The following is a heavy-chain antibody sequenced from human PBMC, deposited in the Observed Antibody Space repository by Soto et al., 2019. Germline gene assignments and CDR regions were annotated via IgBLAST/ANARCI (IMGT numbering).Heavy chain of an antibody. CDR3: ATFPAAADSMDV. CDR2: INYSGST. V-gene: IGHV4-34*01. CDR1: GGSFSGYY. Sequence: QVQLQQWGAGLLKPSETLSLTCAVYGGSFSGYYWSWIRQPPGKGLEWIGEINYSGSTNYNPSLKSRVTISIDTSKNQFSLKLSSVTAADTAVYYCATFPAAADSMDVWGKGTTVTVSS. D-gene: IGHD6-13*01. J-gene: IGHJ6*03.